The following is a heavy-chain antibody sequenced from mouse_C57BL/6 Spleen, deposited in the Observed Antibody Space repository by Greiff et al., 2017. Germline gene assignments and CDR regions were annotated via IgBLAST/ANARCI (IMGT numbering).Heavy chain of an antibody. Sequence: QVHVKQPGAELVMPGASVKLSCKASGYTFTSYWMHWVKQRPGQGLEWIGEIYPSDSYTNYNQKFKGKSTLTVDKSSSTAYMQLSSLTSEDSAVYCCARWVDYCGNYAMDCWGQGTSVTVST. CDR1: GYTFTSYW. V-gene: IGHV1-69*01. CDR3: ARWVDYCGNYAMDC. D-gene: IGHD1-1*01. CDR2: IYPSDSYT. J-gene: IGHJ4*01.